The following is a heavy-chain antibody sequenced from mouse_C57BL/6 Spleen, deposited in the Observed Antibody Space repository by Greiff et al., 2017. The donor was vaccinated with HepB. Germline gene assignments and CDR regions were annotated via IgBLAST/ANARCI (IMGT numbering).Heavy chain of an antibody. CDR1: GYTFTDYN. CDR3: AREGIYYGNYAMDY. J-gene: IGHJ4*01. CDR2: INPNNGGT. D-gene: IGHD2-1*01. Sequence: VQLQQSGPELVKPGASVKIPCKASGYTFTDYNMDWVKQSHGKSLEWIGDINPNNGGTIYNQKFKGKAILTVDKSSSTAYMELRSLTSEDTAVYYCAREGIYYGNYAMDYWGQGTSVTVSS. V-gene: IGHV1-18*01.